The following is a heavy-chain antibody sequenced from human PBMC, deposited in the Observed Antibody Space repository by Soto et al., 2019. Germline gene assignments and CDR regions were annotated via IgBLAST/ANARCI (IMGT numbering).Heavy chain of an antibody. Sequence: KPSETLSLTCTVSGGSVSSGSYYWSWIRQPPGKGLEWIGYIYYSGSTNYNPSLKSRVTISVDTSKNQFSLKLSSVTAADTAVYYCARLIDYFDYWGQGTLVTVSS. CDR3: ARLIDYFDY. V-gene: IGHV4-61*01. J-gene: IGHJ4*02. CDR2: IYYSGST. CDR1: GGSVSSGSYY.